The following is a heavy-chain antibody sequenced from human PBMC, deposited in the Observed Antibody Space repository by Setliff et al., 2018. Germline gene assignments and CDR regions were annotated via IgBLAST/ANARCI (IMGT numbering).Heavy chain of an antibody. D-gene: IGHD7-27*01. J-gene: IGHJ6*03. CDR2: INPHGSEK. CDR3: ASIDWGENFYNTDV. V-gene: IGHV3-7*01. CDR1: GLSYTNDW. Sequence: HPGGSLRLSCTASGLSYTNDWVSWVRQAPGKGLEWLASINPHGSEKYYADSVKGRFTISRDNAKNSLSLQMNSLRAEDTAVYFCASIDWGENFYNTDVWGKGTTVTVSS.